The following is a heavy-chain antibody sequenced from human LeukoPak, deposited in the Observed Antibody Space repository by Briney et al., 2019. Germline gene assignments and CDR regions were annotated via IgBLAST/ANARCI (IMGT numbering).Heavy chain of an antibody. CDR2: IHHSGFT. Sequence: SETLSLTCAVSGYFTSSGYYWGWIRQTPGKGLEWIGSIHHSGFTNYNPSLKSRVTISIDTSKNQFSLKLSSVTAADTAVYYCAWKYYFDSSGYFCVDFWGQGTLVTVSS. V-gene: IGHV4-38-2*01. CDR1: GYFTSSGYY. D-gene: IGHD3-22*01. CDR3: AWKYYFDSSGYFCVDF. J-gene: IGHJ4*02.